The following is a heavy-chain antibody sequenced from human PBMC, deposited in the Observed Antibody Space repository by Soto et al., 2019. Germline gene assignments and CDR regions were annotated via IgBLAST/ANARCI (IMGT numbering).Heavy chain of an antibody. J-gene: IGHJ6*02. D-gene: IGHD6-13*01. Sequence: EVQLVESGGGLVQPGRSLRLSCAASGFTFDDYAMHWVRQAPGKGLEWVSGISWDSGTIVYVDSVKGRFTISRDNAKNSLYLQMNSRRAEDTALYYCAKDMRGGSSSSRYYYGVDVWGQGTTVTVSS. CDR2: ISWDSGTI. CDR1: GFTFDDYA. V-gene: IGHV3-9*01. CDR3: AKDMRGGSSSSRYYYGVDV.